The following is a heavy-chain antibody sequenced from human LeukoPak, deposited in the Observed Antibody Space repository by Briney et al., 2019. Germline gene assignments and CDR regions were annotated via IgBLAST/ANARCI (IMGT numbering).Heavy chain of an antibody. CDR2: IGGGGGAT. CDR3: AKVLGRSDWQTDY. D-gene: IGHD6-19*01. V-gene: IGHV3-23*01. CDR1: GFTFSSYA. J-gene: IGHJ4*02. Sequence: GGSLRLSCAASGFTFSSYAMTWVRQAPGKGLEWVSAIGGGGGATYYADSVKGRFTISRDNSKNTLYLQLDSLRAGDTAVYYCAKVLGRSDWQTDYRGQGTLVTVSS.